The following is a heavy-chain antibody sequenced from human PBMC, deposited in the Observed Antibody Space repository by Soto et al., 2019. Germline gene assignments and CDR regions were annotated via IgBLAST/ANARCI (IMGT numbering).Heavy chain of an antibody. CDR1: GGSISNGGYT. V-gene: IGHV4-30-2*01. Sequence: QLQLQESGSGLVKPSQTLSLTCAVSGGSISNGGYTWSWIRQPPGKGLEWIGYIYESGTTYYNPSLKSRVTLSVATSKNQFSLQLSSGTAADTAVYYCARGDSSGLFEYWGQGILVTVSS. CDR2: IYESGTT. CDR3: ARGDSSGLFEY. D-gene: IGHD3-22*01. J-gene: IGHJ4*02.